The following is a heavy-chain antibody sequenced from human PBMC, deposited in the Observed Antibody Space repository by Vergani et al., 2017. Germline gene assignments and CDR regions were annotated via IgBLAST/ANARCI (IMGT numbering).Heavy chain of an antibody. CDR2: IDHSGSA. D-gene: IGHD2-8*01. CDR3: ARHGPGYYHYYKHV. Sequence: QVHLNEAGPGLVKPSETLSLMCGLYGGLFRGYYWSWIRQPPGKGLEWIGEIDHSGSANYNPSLKTRVIISVDTSKNQFSLKLTSVTAADTAVYYCARHGPGYYHYYKHVWGKGTTVTVSS. V-gene: IGHV4-34*01. J-gene: IGHJ6*03. CDR1: GGLFRGYY.